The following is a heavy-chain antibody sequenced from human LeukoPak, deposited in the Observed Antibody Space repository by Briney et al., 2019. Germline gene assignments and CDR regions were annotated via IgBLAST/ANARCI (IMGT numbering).Heavy chain of an antibody. D-gene: IGHD1-26*01. J-gene: IGHJ3*02. Sequence: GGSLRLSCAASGFTFSSYSMNWVRQAPGKGLEWVSSISSSSSYIYYADSVKGRFTISRDNAKNSLYLQMNSLRAEDTAVYYCARDAVGARRAFDIWGQGTMVTVSS. CDR3: ARDAVGARRAFDI. CDR1: GFTFSSYS. V-gene: IGHV3-21*01. CDR2: ISSSSSYI.